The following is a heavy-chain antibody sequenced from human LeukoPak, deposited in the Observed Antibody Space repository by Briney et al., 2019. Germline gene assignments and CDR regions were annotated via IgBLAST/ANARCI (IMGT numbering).Heavy chain of an antibody. Sequence: GGSLRLSCAASGFTFSSYSMNWVRQAPGKGLEWVSSISSSSRYIYYADSVKGRFTISRDNAKNSLYLQVNSLRAEDTAVYYCARQGVQDAFDIWGQGTMVTVPS. CDR1: GFTFSSYS. V-gene: IGHV3-21*01. J-gene: IGHJ3*02. CDR2: ISSSSRYI. CDR3: ARQGVQDAFDI.